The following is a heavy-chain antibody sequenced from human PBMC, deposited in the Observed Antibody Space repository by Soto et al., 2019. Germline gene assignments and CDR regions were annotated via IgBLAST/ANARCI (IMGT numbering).Heavy chain of an antibody. D-gene: IGHD2-2*01. CDR1: GGSVSSGSYY. V-gene: IGHV4-61*01. CDR2: IYYSGST. CDR3: ARDRYQLLGGAIWFDP. J-gene: IGHJ5*02. Sequence: TSETLSLTCTVSGGSVSSGSYYWSWIRQPPGKGLEWIGYIYYSGSTNYNPSLKSRVTISVDTSKNQFSLKLSSVTAADTAVYYCARDRYQLLGGAIWFDPWGQGTLVTVSS.